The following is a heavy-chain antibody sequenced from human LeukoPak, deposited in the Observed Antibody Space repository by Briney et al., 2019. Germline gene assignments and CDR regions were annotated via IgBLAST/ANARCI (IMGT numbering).Heavy chain of an antibody. Sequence: GGSLRLSCAASGFTFSSYGMHWVRQAPGQGLEWVAVIWYDGSHTYYADSVKGRFAISRDNSKNSLYLKMNSLRAEDTAVYYCARAREGFYGPFDYWGQGTLLTVSS. CDR2: IWYDGSHT. CDR1: GFTFSSYG. V-gene: IGHV3-33*01. J-gene: IGHJ4*02. CDR3: ARAREGFYGPFDY. D-gene: IGHD2/OR15-2a*01.